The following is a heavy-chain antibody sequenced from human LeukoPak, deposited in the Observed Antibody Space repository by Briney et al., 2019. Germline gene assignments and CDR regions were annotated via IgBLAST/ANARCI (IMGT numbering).Heavy chain of an antibody. V-gene: IGHV1-2*02. CDR2: INPNSGGT. Sequence: ASVKVSCKASGYTFTGYYMHWVRQAPGQGLEWMGWINPNSGGTNYAQKFQGRVTMTRDTSISTACMELSRLRSDDTAVYYCARDSFEEWEPEYDYWGQGTLVTVSS. J-gene: IGHJ4*02. CDR3: ARDSFEEWEPEYDY. D-gene: IGHD1-26*01. CDR1: GYTFTGYY.